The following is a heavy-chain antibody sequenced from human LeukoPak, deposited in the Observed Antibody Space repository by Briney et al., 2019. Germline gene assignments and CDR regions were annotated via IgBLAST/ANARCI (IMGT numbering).Heavy chain of an antibody. V-gene: IGHV3-33*01. D-gene: IGHD6-19*01. J-gene: IGHJ4*02. Sequence: GRSLRLSCAASGFTFSSYGMHWVRQAPGKGLEWVALIWYDGTNKYYADSVKGRFTISRDNSKNTMYLQMNSLRAEDTAVYYCARDAVAGTAGFDYWGQGTLVTDSS. CDR2: IWYDGTNK. CDR1: GFTFSSYG. CDR3: ARDAVAGTAGFDY.